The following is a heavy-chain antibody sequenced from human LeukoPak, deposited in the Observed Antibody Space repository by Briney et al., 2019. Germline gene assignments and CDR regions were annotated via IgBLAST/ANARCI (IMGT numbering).Heavy chain of an antibody. V-gene: IGHV4-39*01. CDR2: VYLTGSP. J-gene: IGHJ6*03. CDR3: ARHLVVPATTYYYYYMDV. CDR1: GDSMSSNYYY. Sequence: SETLSLTCTVSGDSMSSNYYYWGWIRQPPGKGLEWIGTVYLTGSPYYNPSLKSRVTISVDTSETQFSLTLSSVTAADTAVYFCARHLVVPATTYYYYYMDVWGKGTTVTVSS. D-gene: IGHD2-2*01.